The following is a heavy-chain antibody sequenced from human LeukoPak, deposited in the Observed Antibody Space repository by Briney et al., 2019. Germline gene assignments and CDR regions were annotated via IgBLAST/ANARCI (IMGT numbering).Heavy chain of an antibody. V-gene: IGHV3-23*01. CDR1: GFTFSSYA. CDR3: AYSAKGQWHPFYWFDP. CDR2: ISGSGGST. J-gene: IGHJ5*01. Sequence: GRSLRLSCAASGFTFSSYAMSWVRQAPGKGLEWGSAISGSGGSTYYADSVKGRFTISRDNSKKTLYLRMNSLRSQGAAVNYWAYSAKGQWHPFYWFDPWGQGTLVTVSS. D-gene: IGHD6-19*01.